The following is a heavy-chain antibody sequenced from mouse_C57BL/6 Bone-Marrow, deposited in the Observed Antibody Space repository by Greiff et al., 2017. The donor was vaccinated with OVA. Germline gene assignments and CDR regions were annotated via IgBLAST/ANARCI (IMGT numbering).Heavy chain of an antibody. CDR3: TAATGTNY. V-gene: IGHV14-4*01. J-gene: IGHJ2*01. Sequence: EVQLMESGAELVMPGASVKLSCTASGFNIKDDYMHWVKQRPEQGLEWIGWIDPENGDTEYASKFQGKSTITADTSSNTAYLQLSSLTSEDTAASYCTAATGTNYWGQGTTLTVSS. CDR1: GFNIKDDY. CDR2: IDPENGDT. D-gene: IGHD3-3*01.